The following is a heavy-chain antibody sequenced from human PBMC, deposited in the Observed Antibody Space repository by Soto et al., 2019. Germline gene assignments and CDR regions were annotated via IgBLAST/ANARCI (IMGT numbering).Heavy chain of an antibody. CDR3: AKDTPYQFGPGGYYYYGMDV. CDR2: ISGSGGST. V-gene: IGHV3-23*01. CDR1: GFTFSSYA. D-gene: IGHD2-2*01. J-gene: IGHJ6*02. Sequence: GGSLRLSCAGSGFTFSSYAMSWVRQAPGKGLEWVSAISGSGGSTYYADSVKGRFTISRDNSKNTLYLQMNSLRAEDTAAYYCAKDTPYQFGPGGYYYYGMDVWGQGTTVTVSS.